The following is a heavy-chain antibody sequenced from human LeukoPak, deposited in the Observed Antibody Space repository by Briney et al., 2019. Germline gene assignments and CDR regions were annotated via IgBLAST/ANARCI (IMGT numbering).Heavy chain of an antibody. J-gene: IGHJ3*02. V-gene: IGHV4-61*01. CDR3: ATLTGGDDAFDI. CDR1: GDSLRNGYY. CDR2: IFYTGST. D-gene: IGHD4-23*01. Sequence: PSETLSLTCSVSGDSLRNGYYWGFIRQPPGKGLEWIGYIFYTGSTNYNPSLKSRVTISVLTSKNRFSLKLSSVTAADTAVYYCATLTGGDDAFDIWGQGTMVTVSS.